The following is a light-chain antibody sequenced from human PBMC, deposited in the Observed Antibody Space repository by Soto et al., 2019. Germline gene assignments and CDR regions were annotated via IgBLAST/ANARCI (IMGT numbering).Light chain of an antibody. Sequence: LTLAPWEQTVDFGGGSEIVGTLVDWYQQKPGQPPRLLIYGASNRATGIPARFSGSGSGTDFTLTIGNLEPEDFAVYYCQEHSHCHAWSLGQGTKVDIK. V-gene: IGKV3-11*01. CDR2: GAS. J-gene: IGKJ1*01. CDR3: QEHSHCHAWS. CDR1: EIVGTL.